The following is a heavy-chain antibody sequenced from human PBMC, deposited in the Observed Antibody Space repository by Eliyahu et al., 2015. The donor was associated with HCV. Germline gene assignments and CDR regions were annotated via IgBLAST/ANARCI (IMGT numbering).Heavy chain of an antibody. CDR2: IYYSGST. J-gene: IGHJ4*02. CDR1: GGSISSYY. Sequence: QVQLQESGPGLVKPSETLSLTCTVXGGSISSYYWSWIRQPPGKGLEWIGYIYYSGSTNYNPSLKSRVTISVDTSKNQFSLKLSSVTAADTAVYYCARVDSSSWYYFDYWGQGTLVTVSS. D-gene: IGHD6-13*01. V-gene: IGHV4-59*01. CDR3: ARVDSSSWYYFDY.